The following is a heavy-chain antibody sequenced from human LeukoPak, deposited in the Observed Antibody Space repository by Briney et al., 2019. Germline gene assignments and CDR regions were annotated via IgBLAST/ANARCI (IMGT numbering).Heavy chain of an antibody. CDR2: ISYDGSNK. Sequence: GGSLRLSCAAFGFTFSSYAMHWVRQAPGKGLEWVAVISYDGSNKYYADSVKGRFTISRDNSKKTLYLQMNSLRAEDTAVYYCARAIDDILSPYFDYWGQGTLVTVSS. CDR1: GFTFSSYA. CDR3: ARAIDDILSPYFDY. J-gene: IGHJ4*02. D-gene: IGHD3-9*01. V-gene: IGHV3-30*04.